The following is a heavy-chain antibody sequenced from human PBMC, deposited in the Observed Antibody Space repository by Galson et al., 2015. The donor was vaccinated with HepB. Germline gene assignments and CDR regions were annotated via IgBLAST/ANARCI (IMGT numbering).Heavy chain of an antibody. V-gene: IGHV3-23*01. CDR3: AKAGTAMATGGRPDWFDP. J-gene: IGHJ5*02. CDR2: ISGSGGST. Sequence: SLRLSCAASGFTFSSYAMSWVRQAPGKGLEWVSAISGSGGSTYYADSVKGRFTISRDNSKNTLYLQMNSLRAEDTAVYYCAKAGTAMATGGRPDWFDPWGQGTLVTVSS. D-gene: IGHD5-18*01. CDR1: GFTFSSYA.